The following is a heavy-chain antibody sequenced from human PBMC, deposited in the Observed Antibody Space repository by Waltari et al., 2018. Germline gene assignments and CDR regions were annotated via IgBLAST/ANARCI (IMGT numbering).Heavy chain of an antibody. D-gene: IGHD3-10*01. CDR1: GGSFSVYY. V-gene: IGHV4-34*01. CDR2: INHSGST. Sequence: QVQLQQWGAGLLKPSATLSLTCAVYGGSFSVYYWSGIRHPPGKGLEWIGEINHSGSTNYNPSLKSRVTISVDTSKNQFSLKLSSVTAADTAVYYCARTGGFGELLSSFDYWGQGTLVTVSS. CDR3: ARTGGFGELLSSFDY. J-gene: IGHJ4*02.